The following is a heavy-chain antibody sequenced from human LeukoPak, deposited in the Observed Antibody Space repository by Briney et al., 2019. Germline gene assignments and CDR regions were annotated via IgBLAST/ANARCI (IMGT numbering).Heavy chain of an antibody. CDR3: VKGRDYNDASAYYIGDF. CDR1: GFTFSTYW. D-gene: IGHD3-22*01. V-gene: IGHV3-23*01. J-gene: IGHJ4*02. CDR2: ITGSGSGT. Sequence: GGSLRLSCAASGFTFSTYWMHWVRHAPGKGPEWVSCITGSGSGTYYTDSMKGRFTISRENSNDTLYLQMNSLRAEDTAVYYCVKGRDYNDASAYYIGDFWGQGTLVTVSS.